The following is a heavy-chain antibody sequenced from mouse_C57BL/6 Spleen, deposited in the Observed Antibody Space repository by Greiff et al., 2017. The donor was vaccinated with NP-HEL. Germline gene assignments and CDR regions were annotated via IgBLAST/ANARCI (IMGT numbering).Heavy chain of an antibody. V-gene: IGHV1-55*01. J-gene: IGHJ3*01. CDR1: GYTFTSYW. Sequence: QVQLQQSGAELVKPGASVKMSCKASGYTFTSYWITWVKQRPGQGLEWIGDIYPGSGSTNYNEKFKSKATLTVDTSSSTAYMQLSSLTSEDSAVYYCARTYYYGSSYDWFAYWGQGTLVTVSA. CDR2: IYPGSGST. CDR3: ARTYYYGSSYDWFAY. D-gene: IGHD1-1*01.